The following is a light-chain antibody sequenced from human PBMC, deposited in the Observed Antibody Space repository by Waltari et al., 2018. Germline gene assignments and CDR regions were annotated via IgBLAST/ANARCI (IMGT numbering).Light chain of an antibody. CDR3: CSYAGNYIWV. Sequence: QSALTQPASVSGSPGQSVTISCTGASSDIGRYDIVSWYQQHPGNAPRLRICDVSKRPSGVSDRFSGSKSGDTASLTISGLQFEDEADYYCCSYAGNYIWVFGGGTRLTGL. V-gene: IGLV2-23*02. J-gene: IGLJ3*02. CDR2: DVS. CDR1: SSDIGRYDI.